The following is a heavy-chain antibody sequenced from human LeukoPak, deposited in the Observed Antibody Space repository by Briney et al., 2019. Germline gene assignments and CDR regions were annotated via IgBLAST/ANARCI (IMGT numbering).Heavy chain of an antibody. D-gene: IGHD6-19*01. Sequence: ASVKVSCKASGGTFSSYAISWVRQAPGQGLEWMGRIIPILGIANYAQKFQGRVTITADKSTSTAYMELSSLRSEDTAVYYCARPAGGYSSGWIPFDYWGQGTLVTVSS. CDR1: GGTFSSYA. J-gene: IGHJ4*02. V-gene: IGHV1-69*04. CDR3: ARPAGGYSSGWIPFDY. CDR2: IIPILGIA.